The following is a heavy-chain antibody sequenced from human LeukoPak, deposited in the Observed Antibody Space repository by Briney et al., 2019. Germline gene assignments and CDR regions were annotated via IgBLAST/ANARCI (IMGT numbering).Heavy chain of an antibody. D-gene: IGHD2-15*01. CDR1: GYTFTSNY. J-gene: IGHJ4*02. CDR3: ARGQYCSGGSCYYSDY. V-gene: IGHV1-46*01. Sequence: ASVKVSCKASGYTFTSNYIHWVRQAPGQGLEWMGMIYPRDGSTSYAQKFQGRVTMTTDTSTSTAYMELRSLRSDDTAVYYCARGQYCSGGSCYYSDYWGRGTLVTVSS. CDR2: IYPRDGST.